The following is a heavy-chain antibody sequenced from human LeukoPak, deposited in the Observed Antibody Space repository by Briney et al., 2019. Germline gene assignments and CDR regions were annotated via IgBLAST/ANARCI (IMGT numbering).Heavy chain of an antibody. D-gene: IGHD2/OR15-2a*01. J-gene: IGHJ6*02. CDR2: INGRGSST. V-gene: IGHV3-23*01. CDR1: GFAFSSLA. Sequence: GGSLRLSCAVSGFAFSSLAMHWVRQAPGKGLEWVSFINGRGSSTYYGDSVKGRFTISRDNSRNTLYLQMNSLRVEDTAVYYCAYSTKNYDYAMDVWGQGTTVTVSS. CDR3: AYSTKNYDYAMDV.